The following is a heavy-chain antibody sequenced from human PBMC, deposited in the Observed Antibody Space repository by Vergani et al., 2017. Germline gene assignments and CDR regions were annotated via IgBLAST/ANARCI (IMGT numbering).Heavy chain of an antibody. CDR2: IVPVFDVE. Sequence: QVQLVQSGAEMKKPGSSVKVSCTASGDPLTNYAINWIRQAPGQGLEWVGGIVPVFDVENYAKKFQGRVTLTADASTNIAYLAMTSMTSEDTAVYYCTRGNKKVHLCPCKIAVAYPVGYWGQGTLVTVSS. D-gene: IGHD1-1*01. V-gene: IGHV1-69*01. CDR1: GDPLTNYA. CDR3: TRGNKKVHLCPCKIAVAYPVGY. J-gene: IGHJ4*02.